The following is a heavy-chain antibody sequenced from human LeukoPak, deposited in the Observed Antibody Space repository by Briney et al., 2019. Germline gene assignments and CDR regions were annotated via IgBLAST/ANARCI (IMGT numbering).Heavy chain of an antibody. CDR3: GRAGQYSSKYWFDP. D-gene: IGHD6-13*01. CDR1: GFTFSSYW. V-gene: IGHV3-74*01. J-gene: IGHJ5*02. Sequence: GGSLRLSCVASGFTFSSYWMHWVRQAPGKGLVWVSRMNSDGSTTNYADSVKGRFTISRDNAKNTLYLQMNSLRGEDTAVYYCGRAGQYSSKYWFDPWGQGTLVTVSS. CDR2: MNSDGSTT.